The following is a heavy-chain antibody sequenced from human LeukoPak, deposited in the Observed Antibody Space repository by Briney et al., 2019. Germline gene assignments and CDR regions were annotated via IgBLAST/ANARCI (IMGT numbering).Heavy chain of an antibody. Sequence: VSVKVSCKASGYTFTSCGISWVRQAPGQGLEWMGWISAYNGNTNYAQKLQGRVTMTTDTSTSTAYMELRSLRSDDTAVYYCARDREYSSGWGNPGYWGQGTLVTVSS. CDR1: GYTFTSCG. CDR2: ISAYNGNT. D-gene: IGHD6-19*01. CDR3: ARDREYSSGWGNPGY. V-gene: IGHV1-18*01. J-gene: IGHJ4*02.